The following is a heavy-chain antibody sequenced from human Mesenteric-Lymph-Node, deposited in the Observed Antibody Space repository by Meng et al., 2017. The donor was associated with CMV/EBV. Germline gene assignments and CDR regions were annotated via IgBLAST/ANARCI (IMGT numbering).Heavy chain of an antibody. D-gene: IGHD5-24*01. CDR2: INTDGSIT. J-gene: IGHJ4*02. CDR1: GFTFTSYW. V-gene: IGHV3-74*01. CDR3: IRDLVGMRDD. Sequence: EVQLGECGGCLVQAGGSLRLSCVGSGFTFTSYWVHWVRQVPGEGLVWVSRINTDGSITSYADSVKGRFTISRDNAKNTLYLQMSDLRADDSAVYYCIRDLVGMRDDWGQGTLVTVSS.